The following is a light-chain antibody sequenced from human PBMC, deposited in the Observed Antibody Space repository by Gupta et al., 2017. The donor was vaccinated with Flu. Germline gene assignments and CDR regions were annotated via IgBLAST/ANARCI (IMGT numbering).Light chain of an antibody. J-gene: IGKJ3*01. V-gene: IGKV1-9*01. Sequence: DIQLTQSPSFLSASVGDRVTITCRASQGISSYLAWFQQKPGKAPKLLIYSASTLQSGVPSRFSGSGSGTDFTLTISSLQPEDFATYYCQHLKSFSGAFGHGTKVDIK. CDR2: SAS. CDR3: QHLKSFSGA. CDR1: QGISSY.